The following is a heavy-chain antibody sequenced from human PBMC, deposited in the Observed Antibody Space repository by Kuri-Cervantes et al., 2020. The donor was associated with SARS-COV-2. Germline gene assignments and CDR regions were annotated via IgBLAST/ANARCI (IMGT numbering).Heavy chain of an antibody. CDR3: ASPGYSKGWPFDY. V-gene: IGHV4-59*08. CDR2: IYYSGST. Sequence: GSLRLSCTVSGGSISSHYWSWIRQPPGKGLEWIGYIYYSGSTNYNPSLKSRVTISVDTSKNQFSPKLSSVTAADTAVYYCASPGYSKGWPFDYWGQGTLVTVSS. J-gene: IGHJ4*02. D-gene: IGHD5-24*01. CDR1: GGSISSHY.